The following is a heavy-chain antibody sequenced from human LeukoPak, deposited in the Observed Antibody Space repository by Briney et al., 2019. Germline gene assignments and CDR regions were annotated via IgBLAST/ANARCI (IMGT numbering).Heavy chain of an antibody. J-gene: IGHJ4*02. Sequence: GASVRVSCKASGYTFTGHYIHWVRQAPGQGLEWMGWINSISGGTNYAQKFQGRVTMTRDTSISTAYMELTWLRSDDTAVYYCARVKPIAAAGPNYYFDYWGQGTLVTVSS. CDR2: INSISGGT. V-gene: IGHV1-2*02. D-gene: IGHD6-13*01. CDR1: GYTFTGHY. CDR3: ARVKPIAAAGPNYYFDY.